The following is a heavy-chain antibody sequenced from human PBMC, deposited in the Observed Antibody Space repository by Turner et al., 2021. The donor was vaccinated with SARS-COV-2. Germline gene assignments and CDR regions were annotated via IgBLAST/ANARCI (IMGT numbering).Heavy chain of an antibody. V-gene: IGHV3-7*03. J-gene: IGHJ4*02. D-gene: IGHD4-4*01. Sequence: EVKLVESGGGLVQPGGSLRLSCAASGLTFRNYWMSWVRQAPGKGLEWVANIDQDGSTKDYVGSVKGRFTISRDNAKNSLYLQMNSLRAEDTAVYYCARDSYSISNYWGQGTLVTVSS. CDR2: IDQDGSTK. CDR1: GLTFRNYW. CDR3: ARDSYSISNY.